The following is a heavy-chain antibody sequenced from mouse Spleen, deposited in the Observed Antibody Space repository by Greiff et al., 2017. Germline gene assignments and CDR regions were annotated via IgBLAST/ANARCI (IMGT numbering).Heavy chain of an antibody. D-gene: IGHD6-1*01. CDR3: ARQSAHWYLDV. Sequence: EVKLVESGGGLVQPGESLKLSCESNEYDFPAYDMPWVRKTPEKGLELVASINSDSGSTYYPDTMKGRFIISRDNAKKTLYLQMSSLRSEDTALYYCARQSAHWYLDVWGTGTSVTVSS. CDR2: INSDSGST. J-gene: IGHJ1*03. V-gene: IGHV5-2*01. CDR1: EYDFPAYD.